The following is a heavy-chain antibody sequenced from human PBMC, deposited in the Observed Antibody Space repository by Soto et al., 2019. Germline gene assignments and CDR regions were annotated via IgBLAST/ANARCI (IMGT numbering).Heavy chain of an antibody. J-gene: IGHJ4*01. CDR2: ISSSGSTI. V-gene: IGHV3-48*03. Sequence: PGKGLEWVSYISSSGSTIYYADSVKGRFTISRDNAKNWLYLQMNSLRAEDTAVYYCASLRHTRVLMVYAPARWGHGTLVTVSS. D-gene: IGHD2-8*01. CDR3: ASLRHTRVLMVYAPAR.